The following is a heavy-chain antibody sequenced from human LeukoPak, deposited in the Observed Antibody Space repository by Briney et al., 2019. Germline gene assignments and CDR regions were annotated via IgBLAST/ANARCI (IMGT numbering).Heavy chain of an antibody. Sequence: PSETLSLTCAVYGGSFSGYYWSWIRQPPGKGLEWIGSIYYSGSTYYNPSLKSRVTISVDTSKNQFSLKLSSVTAADTAVYYCARDGRYDGGFDYWGQGTLVTVSS. CDR2: IYYSGST. V-gene: IGHV4-34*01. D-gene: IGHD3-22*01. CDR1: GGSFSGYY. CDR3: ARDGRYDGGFDY. J-gene: IGHJ4*02.